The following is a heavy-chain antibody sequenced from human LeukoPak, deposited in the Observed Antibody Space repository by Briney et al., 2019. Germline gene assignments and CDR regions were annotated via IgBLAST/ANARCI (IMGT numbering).Heavy chain of an antibody. V-gene: IGHV3-23*01. CDR2: FSGTGGYI. D-gene: IGHD3-22*01. CDR1: GFTFTDYA. CDR3: AKDRVSDSRGYTNEHYFDY. J-gene: IGHJ4*02. Sequence: PGGSLRLSCVGSGFTFTDYAMSCVRQAPGKGLEWVSGFSGTGGYIYYADSVKGRFTVSRDNSKSSLYLQMNSLMAEDTAVYYCAKDRVSDSRGYTNEHYFDYWGQGTLVTVSS.